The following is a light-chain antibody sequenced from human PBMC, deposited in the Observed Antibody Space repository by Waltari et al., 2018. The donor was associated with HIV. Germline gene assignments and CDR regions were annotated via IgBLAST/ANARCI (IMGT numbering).Light chain of an antibody. Sequence: SYELTQPPSVSVSPGQTASFTCSGEKLGDKYACWYQQKPGQSPVLPIYADSRRPSGIPERFSGSKSGNTATLTIRGTQAMDEADYYCRAWDSSTVVFGGGTKLTVL. CDR2: ADS. V-gene: IGLV3-1*01. J-gene: IGLJ2*01. CDR1: KLGDKY. CDR3: RAWDSSTVV.